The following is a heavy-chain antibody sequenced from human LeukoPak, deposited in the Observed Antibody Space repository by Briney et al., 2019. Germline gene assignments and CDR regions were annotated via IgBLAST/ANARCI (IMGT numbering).Heavy chain of an antibody. V-gene: IGHV1-18*01. Sequence: ASVKVSCKASGYTFTSYGISWVRQAPGQGLAWMGWISAYNGNTNYAQKFQGRVTMTRDTSIRTAYMELSRLRSDDTAVYYCARVDDRGHYYDSSGPRKLFDYWGQGTLVTVSS. J-gene: IGHJ4*02. CDR1: GYTFTSYG. CDR2: ISAYNGNT. D-gene: IGHD3-22*01. CDR3: ARVDDRGHYYDSSGPRKLFDY.